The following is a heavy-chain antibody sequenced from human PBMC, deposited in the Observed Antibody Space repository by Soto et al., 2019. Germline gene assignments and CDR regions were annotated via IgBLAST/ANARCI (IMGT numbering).Heavy chain of an antibody. J-gene: IGHJ4*02. D-gene: IGHD6-19*01. CDR2: VSYNVRT. CDR3: ARQAVDEGYTSGWYFDS. V-gene: IGHV4-39*01. Sequence: QLQLQESGPGLVKPSETLFLTCTVSGGSISSRSYFWGWIRQPPGKGLEWIGSVSYNVRTYYNPSHKSRLTMSVDTSKNQFFLKLSSVTAADTAVYYRARQAVDEGYTSGWYFDSWGQGTLVTVSS. CDR1: GGSISSRSYF.